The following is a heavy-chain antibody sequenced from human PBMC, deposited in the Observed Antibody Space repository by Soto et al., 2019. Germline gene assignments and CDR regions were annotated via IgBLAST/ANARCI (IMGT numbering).Heavy chain of an antibody. D-gene: IGHD3-22*01. CDR3: ARELTMIVVVHNFDY. J-gene: IGHJ4*02. V-gene: IGHV3-30-3*01. CDR2: ISYDGSNK. CDR1: GFTFSSYA. Sequence: QVQLVESGGGVVQPGRSLRLSCAASGFTFSSYAMHWVRQAPGKGLEWVAVISYDGSNKYYADSVKGRFTISRDNSKNTLYLQMNSLRAEDTAVYYCARELTMIVVVHNFDYWGQGPLVTVSS.